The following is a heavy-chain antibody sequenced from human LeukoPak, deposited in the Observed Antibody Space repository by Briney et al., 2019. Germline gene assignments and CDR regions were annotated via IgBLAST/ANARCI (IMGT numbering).Heavy chain of an antibody. J-gene: IGHJ6*02. V-gene: IGHV3-23*01. CDR1: GFTFSSYA. D-gene: IGHD2-2*01. CDR2: ISGSGGST. CDR3: AKPTNIVVVPAAIFYYGMDV. Sequence: PRGSLRLSCAASGFTFSSYAMSWVRQAPGKGLEWVSAISGSGGSTYYADSVKGRFTISRDNSKNTLYLQMNSLRAEDTAVYYCAKPTNIVVVPAAIFYYGMDVWGQGTTVTVSS.